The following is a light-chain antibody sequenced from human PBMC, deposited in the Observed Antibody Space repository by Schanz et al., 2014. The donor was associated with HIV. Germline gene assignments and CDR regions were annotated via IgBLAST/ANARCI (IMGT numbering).Light chain of an antibody. CDR1: QSVAGR. J-gene: IGKJ4*01. Sequence: ETVVTQSPATLSVSPGERVTLSCRASQSVAGRSAWFQQKPGQAPRLLIYDVSTRVTAIPARFSGSESGTDFTLTISSLQSEDFALYYCQQCNNWPFTFGGGTKVEIK. V-gene: IGKV3-15*01. CDR2: DVS. CDR3: QQCNNWPFT.